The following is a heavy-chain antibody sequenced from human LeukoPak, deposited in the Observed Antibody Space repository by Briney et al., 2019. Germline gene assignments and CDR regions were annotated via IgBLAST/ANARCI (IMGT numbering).Heavy chain of an antibody. J-gene: IGHJ6*04. CDR2: ISYDGSNK. D-gene: IGHD3-9*01. CDR3: AKSPRKLRYFDWLLSDPDYYYYGMDV. CDR1: GFTFSSYG. Sequence: PGRSLRLSCAASGFTFSSYGMHWVRQAPGKGLEWVAVISYDGSNKYYADSVKGRFTISRDNSENTLYLQMNSLRAEDTAVYYCAKSPRKLRYFDWLLSDPDYYYYGMDVWGKGTTVTVSS. V-gene: IGHV3-30*18.